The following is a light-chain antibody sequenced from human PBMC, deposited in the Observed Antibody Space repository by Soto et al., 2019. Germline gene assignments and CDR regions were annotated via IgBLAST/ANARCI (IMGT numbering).Light chain of an antibody. Sequence: IVMTHTPADLSRSPEERISRSCRASQTVSSNLAWYQQKPGQSPRLLISGTSTRATGIPARFSGSGCGEEFTLTISSLPAEDFAVSYCHQYNFWRSFGQGTKVDNK. V-gene: IGKV3-15*01. CDR3: HQYNFWRS. J-gene: IGKJ1*01. CDR1: QTVSSN. CDR2: GTS.